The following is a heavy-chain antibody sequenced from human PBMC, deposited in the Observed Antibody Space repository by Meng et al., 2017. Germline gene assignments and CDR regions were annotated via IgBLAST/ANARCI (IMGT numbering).Heavy chain of an antibody. V-gene: IGHV4-39*07. J-gene: IGHJ5*02. CDR1: GCSISSSSYY. D-gene: IGHD2-15*01. CDR3: ARGRVVNWFDP. CDR2: IYYSGST. Sequence: RQLQWSVPGRVKPYETLHLTCTVSGCSISSSSYYWGWIRQPPGKGLEWIGSIYYSGSTYYNPSLKSRVTISVDTSKNQFSLKLSSVTAADTAVYYCARGRVVNWFDPWGQGTLVTVSS.